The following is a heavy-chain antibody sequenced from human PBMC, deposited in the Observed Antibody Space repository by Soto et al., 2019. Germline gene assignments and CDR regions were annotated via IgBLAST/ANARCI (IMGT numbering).Heavy chain of an antibody. CDR3: AKGIGYSSGWYGAGFDY. J-gene: IGHJ4*02. V-gene: IGHV3-9*01. CDR1: GFTFDDYA. CDR2: ISWNSGSI. Sequence: EVQLGESGGGLEQPGRSLRLSCAASGFTFDDYAMHWVRQAPGKGLEWVSGISWNSGSIGYADSVKGRFTISRDNAKNSLYLQMNSLRAEDTALYYCAKGIGYSSGWYGAGFDYWGQGTLVTVSS. D-gene: IGHD6-19*01.